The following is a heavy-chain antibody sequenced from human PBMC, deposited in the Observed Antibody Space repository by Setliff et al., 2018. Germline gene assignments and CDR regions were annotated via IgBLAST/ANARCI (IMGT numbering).Heavy chain of an antibody. CDR2: MFPANSDT. Sequence: PGESLKISCTGSGFSFTTDWIAWVRQKPGKGLEWVGIMFPANSDTRYSPSFEGQVTMSADNSINTAYLQWNSLKASDTAIYYCARRVSVTGKEFDSWGQGTLVTVSS. J-gene: IGHJ4*02. D-gene: IGHD6-19*01. CDR1: GFSFTTDW. CDR3: ARRVSVTGKEFDS. V-gene: IGHV5-51*01.